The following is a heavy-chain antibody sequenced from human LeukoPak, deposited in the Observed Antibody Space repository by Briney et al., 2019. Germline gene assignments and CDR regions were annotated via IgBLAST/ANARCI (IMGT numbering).Heavy chain of an antibody. J-gene: IGHJ4*02. CDR1: GYSFTSSG. Sequence: ASVKVSCKASGYSFTSSGFSWVRRAPGHGLEWMGWISAYNGNTNYAQNLQGRVTMTTDTSTSTAYMELRSLRSDDTAVYYCARDSMASAGGYYFDYWGQGTLVTVSS. CDR3: ARDSMASAGGYYFDY. D-gene: IGHD6-13*01. CDR2: ISAYNGNT. V-gene: IGHV1-18*01.